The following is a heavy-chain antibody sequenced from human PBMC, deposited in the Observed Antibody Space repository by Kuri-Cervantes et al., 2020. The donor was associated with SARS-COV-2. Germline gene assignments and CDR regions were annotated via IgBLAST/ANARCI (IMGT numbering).Heavy chain of an antibody. CDR2: ISYDGSNK. CDR1: GFTFSSYA. V-gene: IGHV3-30-3*01. CDR3: ARLAGPWELLPEFDY. D-gene: IGHD1-26*01. J-gene: IGHJ4*02. Sequence: GESLKISCAAAGFTFSSYAMNWVRQAPGKGLEWVAVISYDGSNKYYAESVKGRFTISRDNSKNTLYLQMNSLRAEDTAVYYCARLAGPWELLPEFDYWGQGTLVTVSS.